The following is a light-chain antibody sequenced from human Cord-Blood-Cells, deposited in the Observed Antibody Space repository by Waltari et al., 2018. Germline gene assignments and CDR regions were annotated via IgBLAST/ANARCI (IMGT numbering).Light chain of an antibody. CDR3: QQYNNGPPWT. CDR1: QIVSSN. CDR2: GAS. Sequence: EIVMTQSPATLSVSPGERATLSCRASQIVSSNLAWYQQKPGQAPRLLIYGASTRATCIPARFSGIGAGTEFTLPISSLQSEDFAVYYCQQYNNGPPWTFGQGTKVEI. V-gene: IGKV3-15*01. J-gene: IGKJ1*01.